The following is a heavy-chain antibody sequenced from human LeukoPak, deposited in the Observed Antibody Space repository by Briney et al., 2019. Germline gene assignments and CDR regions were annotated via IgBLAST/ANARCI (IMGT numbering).Heavy chain of an antibody. Sequence: PGGSLRLSCAASGFTVSSNYMSWVRQAPGKGLEWVSVIYSGGSTYYEDSVKGRFTIPRDNSKNTLYLQMNSLRAEDTAVYYCAREGSGSYYSENDAFDIWGQGTMVTVSS. CDR1: GFTVSSNY. D-gene: IGHD3-10*01. J-gene: IGHJ3*02. CDR2: IYSGGST. CDR3: AREGSGSYYSENDAFDI. V-gene: IGHV3-53*01.